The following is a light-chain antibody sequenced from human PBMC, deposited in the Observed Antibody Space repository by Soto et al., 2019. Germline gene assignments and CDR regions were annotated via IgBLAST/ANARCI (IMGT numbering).Light chain of an antibody. CDR3: SSYAGSNNVV. V-gene: IGLV2-8*01. J-gene: IGLJ2*01. Sequence: QSALSQPPSASGSPGQSVTISCTGTSSDVGGYNYVSWYQQYPGKAPKLMIYEVSKRPSGVPDRFSGSKSGNTASLTVSGLQPEDDSNYYCSSYAGSNNVVFGGGTKLTVL. CDR2: EVS. CDR1: SSDVGGYNY.